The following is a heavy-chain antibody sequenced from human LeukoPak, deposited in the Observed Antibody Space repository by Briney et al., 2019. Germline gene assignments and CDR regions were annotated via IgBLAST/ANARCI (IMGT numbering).Heavy chain of an antibody. D-gene: IGHD3-10*01. CDR1: GYTFTGYY. CDR3: ARDLVGYYGSGSYPSDY. J-gene: IGHJ4*02. V-gene: IGHV1-2*02. Sequence: GASVKVSCKASGYTFTGYYMHWVRQAPGQGLEWMGWINPNSGGTNYAQKFQGRVTMTRDTSISTAYMELSRLRSDDAAAYYCARDLVGYYGSGSYPSDYWGQGTLVTVSS. CDR2: INPNSGGT.